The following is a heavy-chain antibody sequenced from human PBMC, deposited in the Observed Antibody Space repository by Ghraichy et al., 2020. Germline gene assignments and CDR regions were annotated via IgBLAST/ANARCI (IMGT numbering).Heavy chain of an antibody. V-gene: IGHV4-4*02. D-gene: IGHD2-2*01. J-gene: IGHJ6*04. CDR1: GGSISSSNW. Sequence: SETLSLTCAVSGGSISSSNWWSWVRQPPGKGLEWIGEIYHHGSTNYNPSLKSRVTISVDKSKNQFSLKLTSVTAADTAVYYCERFTAAAVSYYYGLDVWGKGTTVTVSS. CDR2: IYHHGST. CDR3: ERFTAAAVSYYYGLDV.